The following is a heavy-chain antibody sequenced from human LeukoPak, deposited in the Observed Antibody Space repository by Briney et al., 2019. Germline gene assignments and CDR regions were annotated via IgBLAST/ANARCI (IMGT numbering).Heavy chain of an antibody. CDR2: IYHSGST. CDR1: GGSISSGGYS. Sequence: PSETLSLTCAVSGGSISSGGYSWSWIRQPPGKGLEWIGYIYHSGSTYYNPSLKSRVTISVDTSKNQFSLKLNSVTAADTAVYYCVTEQLGDDNFDYWGQGTLVTVSS. D-gene: IGHD3-10*01. CDR3: VTEQLGDDNFDY. J-gene: IGHJ4*02. V-gene: IGHV4-30-2*01.